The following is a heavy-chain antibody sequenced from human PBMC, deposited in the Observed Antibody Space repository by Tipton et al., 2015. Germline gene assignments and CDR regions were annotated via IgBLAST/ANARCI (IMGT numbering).Heavy chain of an antibody. CDR1: GGSFGDYY. CDR3: AREVWYNDSTGYDY. Sequence: TLSLTCAVYGGSFGDYYWSWVRQPPGKGLQWIGEINHSGSTNYNPSLKSRVTLSVDTSKNQFSLHLSSVTAADTAVYYCAREVWYNDSTGYDYWGQGTLVTVSS. CDR2: INHSGST. J-gene: IGHJ4*02. D-gene: IGHD3-22*01. V-gene: IGHV4-34*01.